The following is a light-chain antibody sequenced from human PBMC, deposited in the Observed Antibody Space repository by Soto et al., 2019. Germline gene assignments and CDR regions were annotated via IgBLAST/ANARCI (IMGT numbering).Light chain of an antibody. CDR3: QQYNNWPPKYS. V-gene: IGKV3-15*01. CDR1: QSVSSN. Sequence: EIVMTQSPATLSVSPGERTTLSCRASQSVSSNLAWYPQKPGQAPRLLIYGASTRATGIPARFSGSGSGTDFTLTISRLQSEDYAVYYCQQYNNWPPKYSFGQGTKLEIK. CDR2: GAS. J-gene: IGKJ2*01.